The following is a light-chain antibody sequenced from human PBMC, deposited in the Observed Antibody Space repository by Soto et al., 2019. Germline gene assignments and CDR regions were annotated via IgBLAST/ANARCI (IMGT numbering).Light chain of an antibody. J-gene: IGLJ1*01. CDR3: SSYTSSSTYV. Sequence: QSVLTQPPSASGSLGQSVTISCTGTSGDVGGYNYVSWYQQHPGKAPKLMIYDVSNRPSGVSNRFSGSKSGNTASLTISGLQAEDEADYYCSSYTSSSTYVFGTGTKVTVL. V-gene: IGLV2-14*01. CDR2: DVS. CDR1: SGDVGGYNY.